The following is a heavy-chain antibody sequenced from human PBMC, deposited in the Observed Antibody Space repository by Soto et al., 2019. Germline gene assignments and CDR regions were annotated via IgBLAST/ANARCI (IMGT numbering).Heavy chain of an antibody. CDR3: ARVTTPHPYYFAY. D-gene: IGHD3-22*01. V-gene: IGHV4-30-4*01. CDR2: IYYSGST. Sequence: SETLSLTCTVSGGSIGSGDYYWSWIRQPPGKGLEWIGYIYYSGSTYYNPSLKSRVTISVDTSKNQFSLKLSSVTAADTAVYYCARVTTPHPYYFAYWGQGTLVTVSS. J-gene: IGHJ4*02. CDR1: GGSIGSGDYY.